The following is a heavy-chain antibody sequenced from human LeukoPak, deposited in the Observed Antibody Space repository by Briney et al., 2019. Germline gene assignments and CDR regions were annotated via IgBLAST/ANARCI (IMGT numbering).Heavy chain of an antibody. D-gene: IGHD4-23*01. CDR1: GFTFSSNY. Sequence: GGSLRLSCAVSGFTFSSNYMNWVRQAPGKGLEGGSVIYSDESTYYSACVTRRFTISSGNSKNTVYFPMKYLRAEDTAVFYYGGSSDYWGQGRVVTVTA. CDR2: IYSDEST. CDR3: GGSSDY. J-gene: IGHJ4*02. V-gene: IGHV3-53*01.